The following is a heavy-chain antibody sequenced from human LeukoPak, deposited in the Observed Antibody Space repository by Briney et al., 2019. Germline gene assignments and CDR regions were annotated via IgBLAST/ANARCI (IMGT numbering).Heavy chain of an antibody. Sequence: GASVKVSCKASGGTFSSYAISWVRQAPGQGLEWMGGIIPIFGTANYAQKFQGRVTITTDESTSTAYMELSSLGSEDTAVYYCASVYSSGWAGWFDPWGQGTLVTVSS. CDR2: IIPIFGTA. V-gene: IGHV1-69*05. J-gene: IGHJ5*02. CDR3: ASVYSSGWAGWFDP. D-gene: IGHD6-19*01. CDR1: GGTFSSYA.